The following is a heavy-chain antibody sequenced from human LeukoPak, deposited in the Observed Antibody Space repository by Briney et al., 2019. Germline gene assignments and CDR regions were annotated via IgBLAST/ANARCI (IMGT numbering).Heavy chain of an antibody. V-gene: IGHV1-46*01. Sequence: ASVKVSCKASGYTFTSYDINWVRQATGQGLEWMGIINPSGGSTSYAQKFQGRVTMTRDTSTSTVYMELSSLRSEDTAVYYCARGRYYGDYAMAPYYFDYWGQGTLVTVSS. CDR1: GYTFTSYD. J-gene: IGHJ4*02. CDR2: INPSGGST. D-gene: IGHD4-17*01. CDR3: ARGRYYGDYAMAPYYFDY.